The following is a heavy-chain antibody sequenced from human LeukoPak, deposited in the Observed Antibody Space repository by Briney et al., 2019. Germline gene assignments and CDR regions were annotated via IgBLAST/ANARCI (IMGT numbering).Heavy chain of an antibody. J-gene: IGHJ6*03. D-gene: IGHD3-3*01. Sequence: ASVKVSCKASGDTFSSYAISWVRQAPGQGLEWMGGIIPIFGTANYAQKFQGRVTITADESTSTAYMELSSLRSEDTAVYYCARPDYDFWSGYYPDYYYYYYMDVWGKGTTVTVSS. CDR3: ARPDYDFWSGYYPDYYYYYYMDV. CDR1: GDTFSSYA. CDR2: IIPIFGTA. V-gene: IGHV1-69*13.